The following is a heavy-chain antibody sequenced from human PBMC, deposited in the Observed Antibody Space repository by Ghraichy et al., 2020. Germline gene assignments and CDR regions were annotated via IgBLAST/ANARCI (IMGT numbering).Heavy chain of an antibody. Sequence: GASLRLSCAASGFTFSSYAMSWVRQAPGKELEWVSAISGSGANTYYAVSVNGRFTISRDNSKNTLYLQMNSLRAEDTAVYYCAKDRALGGGSCFDYWGQGALVTVSS. V-gene: IGHV3-23*01. CDR3: AKDRALGGGSCFDY. D-gene: IGHD2-15*01. CDR1: GFTFSSYA. J-gene: IGHJ4*02. CDR2: ISGSGANT.